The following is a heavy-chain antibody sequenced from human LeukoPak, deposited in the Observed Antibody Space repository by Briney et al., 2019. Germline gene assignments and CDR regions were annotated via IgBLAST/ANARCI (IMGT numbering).Heavy chain of an antibody. J-gene: IGHJ6*02. D-gene: IGHD3-3*01. CDR1: GFTFSSYG. CDR2: IWYDGSNK. V-gene: IGHV3-33*01. CDR3: ARDLLRFFGSGMDV. Sequence: GRSLRLSCAASGFTFSSYGMHWVRQAPGKGLEWVAVIWYDGSNKYYADSVKGRFTISRDNSKNTLYLQMNSLRAEDTAVYYCARDLLRFFGSGMDVWGQGTTVTVSS.